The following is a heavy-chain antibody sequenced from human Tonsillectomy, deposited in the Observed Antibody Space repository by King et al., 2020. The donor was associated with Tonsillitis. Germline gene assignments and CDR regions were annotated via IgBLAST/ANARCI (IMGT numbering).Heavy chain of an antibody. Sequence: VQLVESGGGLVQPGRSLRLSCTASGFTFNTYAMSWFRQAPGKGLEWVSFIRSKAYGGTVEYAASVRGRFTISRDDSKSIAYLQMNSLKTEDTAVYYGARERVTASWFDPWGQGTLVTVSS. J-gene: IGHJ5*02. CDR2: IRSKAYGGTV. V-gene: IGHV3-49*03. CDR3: ARERVTASWFDP. CDR1: GFTFNTYA. D-gene: IGHD5-18*01.